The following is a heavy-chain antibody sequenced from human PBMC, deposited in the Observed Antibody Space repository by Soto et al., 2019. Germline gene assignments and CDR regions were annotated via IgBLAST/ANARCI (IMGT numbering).Heavy chain of an antibody. CDR1: GFTFSSYG. V-gene: IGHV3-30*18. J-gene: IGHJ4*02. Sequence: PGGSLRLSCAASGFTFSSYGMHWVRQAPGKGLEWVAVISYDGSNKYYADSVKGRFTISRDNSKNTLYLQMNSLRAEDTAVYYCAKDRVDIVATIDGLMDYRGQGTLVTVSS. CDR2: ISYDGSNK. D-gene: IGHD5-12*01. CDR3: AKDRVDIVATIDGLMDY.